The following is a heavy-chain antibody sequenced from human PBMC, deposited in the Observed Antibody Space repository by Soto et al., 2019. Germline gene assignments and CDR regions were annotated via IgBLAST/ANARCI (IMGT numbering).Heavy chain of an antibody. D-gene: IGHD3-3*01. V-gene: IGHV1-69*12. CDR3: ARVRVRFLEWLGSEG. CDR2: IIPIFGTA. CDR1: GGTFSSYA. Sequence: QVQLVQSGAEVKKPGSSVKVSCKASGGTFSSYAISWVRQAPGQGLEWMGGIIPIFGTANYAQKFQGRVTIPADESTSTADMELSSLRSEDTAVHYCARVRVRFLEWLGSEGWGQGTLVTVSS. J-gene: IGHJ4*02.